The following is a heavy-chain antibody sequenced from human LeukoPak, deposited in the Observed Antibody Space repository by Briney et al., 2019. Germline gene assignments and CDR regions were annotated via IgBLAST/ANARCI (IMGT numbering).Heavy chain of an antibody. CDR1: GYSFTSYR. CDR2: IYPGDSDT. CDR3: ARSIVDTAMVSGTSGAFDI. J-gene: IGHJ3*02. V-gene: IGHV5-51*01. D-gene: IGHD5-18*01. Sequence: GESLKISSKGSGYSFTSYRIGWVRQMPGKGLQWMGIIYPGDSDTRYSPSFQGQVTISVDKSISPAYLQWSSLKASDTAMYYCARSIVDTAMVSGTSGAFDIWGQGTMVTVCS.